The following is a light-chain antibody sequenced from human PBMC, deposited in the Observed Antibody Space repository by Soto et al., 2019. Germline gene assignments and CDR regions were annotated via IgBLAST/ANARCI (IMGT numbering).Light chain of an antibody. V-gene: IGLV1-40*01. CDR1: SSNIGAGYD. CDR3: QSYDTSLSGLVV. Sequence: QSVLTQPPSVSGAPGQRVTISCTGSSSNIGAGYDVHWYRQLPGAAPKVLIYGDNNRPSGVPDRFSGSKSGTSASLAITGLQSEDVADYYCQSYDTSLSGLVVFGGGTKLTVL. J-gene: IGLJ2*01. CDR2: GDN.